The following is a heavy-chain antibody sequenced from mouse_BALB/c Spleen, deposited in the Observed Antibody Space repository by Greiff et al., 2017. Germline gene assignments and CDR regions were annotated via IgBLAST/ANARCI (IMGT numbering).Heavy chain of an antibody. CDR2: ISSGSSTI. V-gene: IGHV5-17*02. J-gene: IGHJ1*01. CDR1: GFTFSSFG. CDR3: ARGPYGSSPLSFDV. D-gene: IGHD1-1*01. Sequence: EVQLVESGGGLVQPGGSRKLSCAASGFTFSSFGMHWVRQAPEKGLEWVAYISSGSSTIYYADTVKGRFTISRDNPKNTLFLQMTSLRSEDTAMYYCARGPYGSSPLSFDVWGAGTTVTVSS.